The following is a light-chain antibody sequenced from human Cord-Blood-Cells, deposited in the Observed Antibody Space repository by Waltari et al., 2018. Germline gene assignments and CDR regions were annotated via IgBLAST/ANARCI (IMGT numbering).Light chain of an antibody. CDR2: DVS. J-gene: IGLJ3*02. CDR1: SSVVGGYNY. V-gene: IGLV2-11*01. Sequence: SALTQPRPVSGSPGQAVTISCPGTSSVVGGYNYVPWYQQHPGKAPKLMIYDVSKRPSGVPDRFSGSKSGNTASLTISGLQAEDEADYYCCSYAGSYTWVFGGGTKLTVL. CDR3: CSYAGSYTWV.